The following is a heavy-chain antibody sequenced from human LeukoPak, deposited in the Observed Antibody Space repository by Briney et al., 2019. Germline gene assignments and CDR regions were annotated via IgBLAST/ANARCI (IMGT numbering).Heavy chain of an antibody. CDR1: GFTFSSYA. CDR3: AKAHDFWSGYYYFDY. CDR2: ISGSGGST. V-gene: IGHV3-23*01. D-gene: IGHD3-3*01. J-gene: IGHJ4*02. Sequence: GGSLRLSCAASGFTFSSYAMSWVRQAPGKGLEWVSAISGSGGSTYYADSVKGRFTISRDNSKNALYLQMNSLRAEDTAVYYCAKAHDFWSGYYYFDYWGKGTLVTVSS.